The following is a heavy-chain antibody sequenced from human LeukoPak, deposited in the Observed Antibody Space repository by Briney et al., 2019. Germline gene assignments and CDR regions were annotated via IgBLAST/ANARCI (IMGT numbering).Heavy chain of an antibody. D-gene: IGHD6-6*01. J-gene: IGHJ4*02. CDR2: INSNSGGT. V-gene: IGHV1-2*02. Sequence: ASVKVSCKTAGYTFTDYYIHWMRQAPGQGLEWMGWINSNSGGTSYAQKFQGRVTLTRDTPTRTAFMELNRLTSDDTAVYYCARTSIAARRADFDYWGQGTVVTVSS. CDR3: ARTSIAARRADFDY. CDR1: GYTFTDYY.